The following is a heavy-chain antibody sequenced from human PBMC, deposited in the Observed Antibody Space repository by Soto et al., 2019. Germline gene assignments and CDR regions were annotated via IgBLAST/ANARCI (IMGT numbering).Heavy chain of an antibody. CDR1: GGSVNSGDYY. J-gene: IGHJ4*02. V-gene: IGHV4-30-4*01. D-gene: IGHD3-16*02. Sequence: QVQLQESGPGLVKPSQTLSLTCTVSGGSVNSGDYYWSWIRQPPGKGLDWIGYISYSGTTYYKPSLRSRITISLHPSKNQFSLRLASVTAADTAVYYCARTNYDYVWGSYRFDYWGQGTLVTVSS. CDR3: ARTNYDYVWGSYRFDY. CDR2: ISYSGTT.